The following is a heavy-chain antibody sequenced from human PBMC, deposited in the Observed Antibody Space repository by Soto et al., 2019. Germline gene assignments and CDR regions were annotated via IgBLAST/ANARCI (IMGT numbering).Heavy chain of an antibody. CDR3: ARGYGGPIGWCDP. D-gene: IGHD3-16*01. V-gene: IGHV1-3*01. CDR2: INAGNGNT. Sequence: QVQLVQAGAEVKKPGASVKVSCKASGYTFTSYAMHWVRQAPGQRLEWMGWINAGNGNTKYSQKFQGRVIITRDTSASTAYMELSSLRSEETAVYYCARGYGGPIGWCDPWGQGTLVTVSS. CDR1: GYTFTSYA. J-gene: IGHJ5*02.